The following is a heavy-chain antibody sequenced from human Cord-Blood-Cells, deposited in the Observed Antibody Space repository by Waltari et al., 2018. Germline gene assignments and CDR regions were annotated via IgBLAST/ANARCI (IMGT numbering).Heavy chain of an antibody. CDR1: GGTFSSYA. V-gene: IGHV1-69*01. Sequence: QVQLVQSGAEVKKPGSSVKVSCKASGGTFSSYAISWVRQAPGQGLEWMGGINPICGTANYAQKFQGRVTNTADESTSTAYMELSSLRSEDTAMYYGATYKQWLVLAYFQHWGQGTLVTVSS. CDR2: INPICGTA. J-gene: IGHJ1*01. CDR3: ATYKQWLVLAYFQH. D-gene: IGHD6-19*01.